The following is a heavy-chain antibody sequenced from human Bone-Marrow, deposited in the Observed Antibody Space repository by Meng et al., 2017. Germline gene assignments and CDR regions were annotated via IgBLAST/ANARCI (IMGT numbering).Heavy chain of an antibody. CDR3: ARDPDVDTARGDY. CDR2: NNPNSSDT. J-gene: IGHJ4*02. D-gene: IGHD5-18*01. V-gene: IGHV1-2*06. CDR1: VTTFAGYY. Sequence: VQLVPSVAELTKPGAPVKVSCKASVTTFAGYYRHWVRQAPGQGLEWMGRNNPNSSDTNYAQKFQGRVTMTRDTSISTAYMELSRLRSDDTAVYYCARDPDVDTARGDYWGQGTLVTVSS.